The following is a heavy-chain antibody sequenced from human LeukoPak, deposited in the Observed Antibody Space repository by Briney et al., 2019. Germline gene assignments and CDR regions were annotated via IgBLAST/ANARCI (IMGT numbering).Heavy chain of an antibody. V-gene: IGHV4-39*07. D-gene: IGHD2-2*01. Sequence: MSSETLSLTCTVSGGSISSSSYYWGWIRQPPGKGLEWIGSIYYSGSTNYNPSLKSRVTISVDTSKNQFSLKLSSVTAADTAVYYCARGSVVPALRVPSAIIPPYYYMDVWGKGTTVTVSS. CDR1: GGSISSSSYY. J-gene: IGHJ6*03. CDR3: ARGSVVPALRVPSAIIPPYYYMDV. CDR2: IYYSGST.